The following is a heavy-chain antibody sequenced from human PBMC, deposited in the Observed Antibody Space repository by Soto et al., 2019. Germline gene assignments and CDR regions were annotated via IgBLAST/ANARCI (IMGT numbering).Heavy chain of an antibody. J-gene: IGHJ5*02. CDR1: GFTFSSYE. Sequence: GGSLRLSCAASGFTFSSYEMNWVRQAPGKGLEWVSYISSSGSTIYYADSVKGRFTISRDNAKNSLYLQMNSLRAEDTAVYYCERKIAKIVHHSNWFDTWGQGTLVTVSS. CDR2: ISSSGSTI. CDR3: ERKIAKIVHHSNWFDT. V-gene: IGHV3-48*03. D-gene: IGHD2-21*01.